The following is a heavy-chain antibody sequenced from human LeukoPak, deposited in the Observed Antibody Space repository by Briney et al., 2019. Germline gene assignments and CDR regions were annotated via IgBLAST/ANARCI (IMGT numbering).Heavy chain of an antibody. CDR3: AKDFGITGTYFDY. Sequence: GGSLRLSRAASGFILSSYAMSWVRQAPGKGLEWVSAFSGRGGSTYYADSVKGRFTISRDNSKNTLYLQMSSLRAEDTAVYYCAKDFGITGTYFDYWGQGTLSPSPQ. D-gene: IGHD1-7*01. CDR2: FSGRGGST. V-gene: IGHV3-23*01. CDR1: GFILSSYA. J-gene: IGHJ4*02.